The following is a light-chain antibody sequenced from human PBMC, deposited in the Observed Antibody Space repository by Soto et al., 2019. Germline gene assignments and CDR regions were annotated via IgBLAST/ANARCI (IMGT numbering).Light chain of an antibody. CDR1: SSNIGSNT. J-gene: IGLJ2*01. CDR2: DSN. CDR3: AGWDDSLDGVV. V-gene: IGLV1-44*01. Sequence: QSVLTQPPSASGTPGQRVTMSCSGSSSNIGSNTVNWYQQLPGTAPKLLISDSNERPSGVPDRFSGSKSGTSASLAISGLQSEDEADYFCAGWDDSLDGVVFGGETKLTVL.